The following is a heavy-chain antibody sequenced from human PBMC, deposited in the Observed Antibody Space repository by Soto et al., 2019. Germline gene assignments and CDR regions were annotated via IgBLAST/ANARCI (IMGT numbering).Heavy chain of an antibody. CDR1: GGSISSGGYY. J-gene: IGHJ4*02. CDR2: IYYSGST. CDR3: ARVLYYYDSSGYYDVGYYFDY. D-gene: IGHD3-22*01. Sequence: SETLSLTCTVSGGSISSGGYYWSWIRQHPGKGLEWIGYIYYSGSTYYNPSLKSRVTISVDTSKNQFSLKLSSVTAADTAVYYCARVLYYYDSSGYYDVGYYFDYWGQGTLVTVSS. V-gene: IGHV4-31*03.